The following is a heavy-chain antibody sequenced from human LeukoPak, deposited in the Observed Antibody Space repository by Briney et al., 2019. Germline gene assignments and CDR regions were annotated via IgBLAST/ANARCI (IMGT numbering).Heavy chain of an antibody. D-gene: IGHD4-17*01. Sequence: GGSLRLSCAASGFTFNSYSMNWVRQAPGKGLEWVSSISGSNSYIYYADSMKGRFTISRDNAKNSLYLQMNSLRAEDTAVYYCARLPMTTVTNDAFDIWGQGTMVTVSS. CDR2: ISGSNSYI. CDR3: ARLPMTTVTNDAFDI. CDR1: GFTFNSYS. V-gene: IGHV3-21*01. J-gene: IGHJ3*02.